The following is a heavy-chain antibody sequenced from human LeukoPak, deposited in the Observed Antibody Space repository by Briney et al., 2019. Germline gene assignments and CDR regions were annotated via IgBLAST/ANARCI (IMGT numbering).Heavy chain of an antibody. D-gene: IGHD6-13*01. J-gene: IGHJ4*02. CDR3: TRDRGAASGY. Sequence: TGGSLRLSCAASGFTVSDSYMSWVRQAPGKGLEWLSVVYSDDSAYYADSVMGRFTISRDNSKTTMYLQMNSLRAEDTALYYCTRDRGAASGYWGQGTLVTVSS. V-gene: IGHV3-53*01. CDR1: GFTVSDSY. CDR2: VYSDDSA.